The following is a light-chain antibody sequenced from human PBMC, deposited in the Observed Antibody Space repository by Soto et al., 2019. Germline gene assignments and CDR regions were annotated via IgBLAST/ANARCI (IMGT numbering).Light chain of an antibody. Sequence: EIVLTQSPGTLSLSPGERATLSCRASQTVGSSYLAWYQQKPGQPPRLLIYATSSRATGIPDRFSGSGSGTDFTLTISRVEPEDFAVYYCQQYDNSLYTFGQGTKLEIK. CDR3: QQYDNSLYT. V-gene: IGKV3-20*01. CDR1: QTVGSSY. CDR2: ATS. J-gene: IGKJ2*01.